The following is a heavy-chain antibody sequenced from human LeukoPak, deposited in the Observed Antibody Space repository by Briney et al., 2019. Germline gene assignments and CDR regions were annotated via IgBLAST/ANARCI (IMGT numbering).Heavy chain of an antibody. D-gene: IGHD4-23*01. CDR3: ARPYGGNSFDAFDI. Sequence: GGSLRLSCAASGFTFSSYAMSWVRQPPGKGLEWVSAISGSGSSTYYADSVKGRFTISRDNSKNTLYLQMNSLRAEDTAVYYCARPYGGNSFDAFDIWGQGTMVTVSS. J-gene: IGHJ3*02. CDR1: GFTFSSYA. CDR2: ISGSGSST. V-gene: IGHV3-23*01.